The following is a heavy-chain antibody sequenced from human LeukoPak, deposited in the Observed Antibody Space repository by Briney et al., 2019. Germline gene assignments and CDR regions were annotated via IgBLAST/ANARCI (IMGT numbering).Heavy chain of an antibody. CDR1: GFTFISYD. CDR2: ISYDGNEK. Sequence: GGSLRLSCAASGFTFISYDMHWVRQAPGKGLEWVAIISYDGNEKYYADSVKGRFTISRDNSKNTLYLQMNSLIAEDTAVYYCTRGYGFFDNWGQGTLVIVSS. J-gene: IGHJ4*02. CDR3: TRGYGFFDN. D-gene: IGHD5-18*01. V-gene: IGHV3-30*03.